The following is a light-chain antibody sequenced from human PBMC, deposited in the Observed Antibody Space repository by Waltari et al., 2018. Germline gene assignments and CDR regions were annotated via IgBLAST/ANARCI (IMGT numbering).Light chain of an antibody. CDR3: QSFDSNVRGGVV. J-gene: IGLJ3*02. V-gene: IGLV1-40*01. Sequence: QSILTQPTSVSGAPGQRVTISCTGSSSHIGAGPYVHWYQAFPGTAPKLLIYGNNNRPSGVPDRFSGSKSGSSASLAINGLQAEDEADYYCQSFDSNVRGGVVFGGGTKVTVL. CDR2: GNN. CDR1: SSHIGAGPY.